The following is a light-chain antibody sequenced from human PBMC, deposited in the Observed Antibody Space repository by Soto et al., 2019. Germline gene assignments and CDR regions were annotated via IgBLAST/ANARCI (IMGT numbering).Light chain of an antibody. CDR1: QSVSSSY. V-gene: IGKV3-20*01. J-gene: IGKJ5*01. CDR3: HQYGISPPVT. Sequence: EIVLTHSPGTLSLSPGERATLSCSASQSVSSSYLAWYQQKPGQAPRLLIYGASSRATGIPDRFSGSGSGTDFTLTISRLEPEDFAMYYCHQYGISPPVTFGQGTRLEI. CDR2: GAS.